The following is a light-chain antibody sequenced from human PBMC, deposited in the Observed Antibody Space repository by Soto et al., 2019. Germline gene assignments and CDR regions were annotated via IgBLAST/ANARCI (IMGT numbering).Light chain of an antibody. CDR3: QQYSRSLPWT. J-gene: IGKJ1*01. CDR1: QPVGTSF. V-gene: IGKV3-20*01. Sequence: EIVLTQSPDTLSLSPGERATLSCKTSQPVGTSFLAWYQQIPGQAPRLLIFGASKRASDIPDRFSGSGSGTDFSLTINRLEPEDFAVYYCQQYSRSLPWTFGQGTKV. CDR2: GAS.